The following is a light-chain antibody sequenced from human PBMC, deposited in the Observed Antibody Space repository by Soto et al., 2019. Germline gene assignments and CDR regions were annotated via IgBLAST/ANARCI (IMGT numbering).Light chain of an antibody. V-gene: IGKV1-27*01. CDR3: QKFNTAPLT. CDR1: QDISVY. CDR2: SAS. J-gene: IGKJ5*01. Sequence: DLQMTQSPSSLSASVGDRVTITCRASQDISVYLAWYQQKPRKVPKLLIYSASTLQSGVPSRFSGSGSGTDFTLTISSLQPEDVATYYCQKFNTAPLTFGQGTRLEIK.